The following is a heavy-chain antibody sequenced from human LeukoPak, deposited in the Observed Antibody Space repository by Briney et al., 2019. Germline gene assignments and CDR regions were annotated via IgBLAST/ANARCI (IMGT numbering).Heavy chain of an antibody. J-gene: IGHJ6*02. D-gene: IGHD4-11*01. CDR2: IKLGGST. V-gene: IGHV4-39*07. CDR3: ATSNSGSYKYGMDV. Sequence: SETLSLTCTVSGGSISRSSYYWGWIRQPPGKGPEWIGDIKLGGSTDYNPSLKSRVTISVDRSKNQFSLKLASITAADTALYYCATSNSGSYKYGMDVWGQGTAVTVAS. CDR1: GGSISRSSYY.